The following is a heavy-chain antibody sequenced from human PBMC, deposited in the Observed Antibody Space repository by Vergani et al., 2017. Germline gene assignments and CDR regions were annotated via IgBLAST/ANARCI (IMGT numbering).Heavy chain of an antibody. CDR1: AFPFNSYW. V-gene: IGHV3-74*03. J-gene: IGHJ5*01. Sequence: DVHLAESGGGFFQPGGSLRLPCSASAFPFNSYWMHWARHVPGKGLLWVSRIKSDGSITAYADSVKGRFTISRDNAQNTLYLQMNSLRVEDRGVYYCARARCIETCYMSNWLDSWGQGTLVTVSS. CDR2: IKSDGSIT. CDR3: ARARCIETCYMSNWLDS. D-gene: IGHD3-9*01.